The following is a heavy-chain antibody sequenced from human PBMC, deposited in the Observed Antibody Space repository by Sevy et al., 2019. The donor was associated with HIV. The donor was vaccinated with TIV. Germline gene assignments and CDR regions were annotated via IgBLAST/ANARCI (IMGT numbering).Heavy chain of an antibody. CDR3: VRGPNCGVGGCQQISPYCLDV. J-gene: IGHJ6*03. CDR1: GFTFSDHY. CDR2: IRNRPNTYTT. D-gene: IGHD2-21*01. Sequence: GGSLRLSCAASGFTFSDHYVDWVRQAPGMGLEWVGRIRNRPNTYTTEYAASVEGRFTISRDDSKNSLYLQMNSLKTEDSAVYYCVRGPNCGVGGCQQISPYCLDVWGKGATVTVSS. V-gene: IGHV3-72*01.